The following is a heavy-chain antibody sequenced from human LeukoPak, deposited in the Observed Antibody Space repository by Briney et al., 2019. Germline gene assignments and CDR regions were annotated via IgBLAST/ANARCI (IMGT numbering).Heavy chain of an antibody. Sequence: SETLSLTCAVSGGSISSSGYSWRWIRQPPGKGLEWIGYIHHTGSTYYNPSLKSRVTISVDRSKNQFSLKLSSVTAADTAMYFCARTPTYCGGDCYYFDPWGQGTLVTVSS. J-gene: IGHJ5*02. CDR1: GGSISSSGYS. CDR3: ARTPTYCGGDCYYFDP. D-gene: IGHD2-21*02. V-gene: IGHV4-30-2*01. CDR2: IHHTGST.